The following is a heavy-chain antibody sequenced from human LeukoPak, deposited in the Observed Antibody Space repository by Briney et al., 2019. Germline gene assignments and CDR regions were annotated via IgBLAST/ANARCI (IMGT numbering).Heavy chain of an antibody. CDR3: ARSTNWKFDY. D-gene: IGHD1-20*01. CDR1: GGSINNYY. Sequence: SETLSLTCTVSGGSINNYYWTWIRQPPGKGLEWIGYIYYSGSTNYNPSLKSRVTISVDTSKNQFSLKLSSVTAADTAFYYCARSTNWKFDYWGQGTLVTVSS. J-gene: IGHJ4*02. V-gene: IGHV4-59*01. CDR2: IYYSGST.